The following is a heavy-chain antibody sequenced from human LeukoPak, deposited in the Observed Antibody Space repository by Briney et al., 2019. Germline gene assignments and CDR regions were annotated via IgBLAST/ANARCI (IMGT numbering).Heavy chain of an antibody. V-gene: IGHV3-21*01. CDR3: ASGADILTGYYGY. Sequence: GGSLRLSCAASGFTFSSYEMNWVRQAPGKGLEWVSSISSSSSYIYYADSVKGRFTISRDNAKNSLYLQMNSLRAEDTAVYYCASGADILTGYYGYWGQGTLVTVSS. J-gene: IGHJ4*02. CDR1: GFTFSSYE. CDR2: ISSSSSYI. D-gene: IGHD3-9*01.